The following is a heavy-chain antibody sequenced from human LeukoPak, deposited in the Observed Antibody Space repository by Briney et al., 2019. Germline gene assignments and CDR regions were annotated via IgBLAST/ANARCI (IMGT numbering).Heavy chain of an antibody. D-gene: IGHD5-24*01. CDR2: INPNSGVT. CDR1: GYTSTSYG. V-gene: IGHV1-2*02. Sequence: ASVKVSCKASGYTSTSYGISWVRQAPGQGLEWMGWINPNSGVTNYAQKFQGRVTMTRDTSISTAYMELSRLTSDDTAVYYCASRDGPQGAFDYWGQGTLVTVSS. J-gene: IGHJ4*02. CDR3: ASRDGPQGAFDY.